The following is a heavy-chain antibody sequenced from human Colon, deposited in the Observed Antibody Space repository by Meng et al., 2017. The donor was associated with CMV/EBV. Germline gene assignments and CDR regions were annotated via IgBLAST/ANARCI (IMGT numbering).Heavy chain of an antibody. Sequence: GSLRLSCAVYGGSFTGYYWNWIRQPPGKGLEWIGEISHSGSTKYNPSLKSRVTISVDTCKNQFSLKLSSVTAADTAVYYCAICCSGTVTLPDPRIYGMDVWGQGTTVTVSS. D-gene: IGHD4-11*01. J-gene: IGHJ6*02. CDR2: ISHSGST. CDR3: AICCSGTVTLPDPRIYGMDV. CDR1: GGSFTGYY. V-gene: IGHV4-34*01.